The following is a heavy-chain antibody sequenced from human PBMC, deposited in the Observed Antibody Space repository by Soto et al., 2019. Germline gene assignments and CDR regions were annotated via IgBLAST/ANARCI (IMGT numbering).Heavy chain of an antibody. Sequence: SETLSLTCAVYGGSFSGYYWSWIRQPPGKGLEWIGEINHSGSTNYNPSLKSRVTISLDTSKNQFSLNLSSVTAADTAVYYCARRYFDWLLSGRGWYDPWGQGTLVTVSS. J-gene: IGHJ5*02. D-gene: IGHD3-9*01. CDR3: ARRYFDWLLSGRGWYDP. CDR2: INHSGST. CDR1: GGSFSGYY. V-gene: IGHV4-34*01.